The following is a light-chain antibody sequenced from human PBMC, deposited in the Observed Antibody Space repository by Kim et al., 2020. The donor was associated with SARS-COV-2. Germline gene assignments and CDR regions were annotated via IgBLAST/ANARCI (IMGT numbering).Light chain of an antibody. Sequence: STLSASVGDRVTLTCRASQSVSRWLAWYQQKPGKAPKLLIYDGSNLQSGVPSRFSGSGSGTKFTLTISSLQPDDFAIYYCQHRQTFGQGTKVDIK. CDR1: QSVSRW. CDR3: QHRQT. J-gene: IGKJ1*01. CDR2: DGS. V-gene: IGKV1-5*01.